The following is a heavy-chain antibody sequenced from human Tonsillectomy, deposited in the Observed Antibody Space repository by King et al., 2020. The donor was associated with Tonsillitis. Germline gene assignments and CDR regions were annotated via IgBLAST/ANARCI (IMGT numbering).Heavy chain of an antibody. CDR2: IIPIIGLG. CDR3: ARGLYDSSGFTLGF. Sequence: QLVQSGAEVKKPGSSVMFSCKASGGTFSSHAIIWVRQARGQGLEWMGRIIPIIGLGNYAQKFQGRITITADKSTSTAYMQRSSLRSEDTAVYYCARGLYDSSGFTLGFWGQGTLVTVSS. V-gene: IGHV1-69*09. CDR1: GGTFSSHA. J-gene: IGHJ4*02. D-gene: IGHD3-22*01.